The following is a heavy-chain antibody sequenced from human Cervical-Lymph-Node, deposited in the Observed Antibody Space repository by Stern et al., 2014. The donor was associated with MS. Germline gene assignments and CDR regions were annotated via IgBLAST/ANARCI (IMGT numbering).Heavy chain of an antibody. CDR1: GFTFSSYG. V-gene: IGHV3-30*03. D-gene: IGHD2-8*01. CDR2: ISQDGNHK. CDR3: ARDYEDTSMLFDH. J-gene: IGHJ4*02. Sequence: VQLVESGGAVVQPGRSLRLSCAASGFTFSSYGMHWVRQAPGKGLEWVTVISQDGNHKYYAASVKGRFTISRDNSKNTLHLQMNSVTPDDTAIYYCARDYEDTSMLFDHWGQGTLVTVSS.